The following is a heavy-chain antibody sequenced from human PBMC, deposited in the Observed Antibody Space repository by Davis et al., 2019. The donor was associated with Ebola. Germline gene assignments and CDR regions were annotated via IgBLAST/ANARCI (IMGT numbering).Heavy chain of an antibody. D-gene: IGHD3-22*01. J-gene: IGHJ4*02. Sequence: GESLKISCAASGFTFSNAWMSWVRQAPGKGLEWVGRIKSKTDGGTTDYAAPVKGRFTISRDDSKNTLYLQMNGLKTEDTAVYYCTTGTYYYDSSGYYYFDYWGQGTLVTVSS. CDR1: GFTFSNAW. CDR3: TTGTYYYDSSGYYYFDY. CDR2: IKSKTDGGTT. V-gene: IGHV3-15*01.